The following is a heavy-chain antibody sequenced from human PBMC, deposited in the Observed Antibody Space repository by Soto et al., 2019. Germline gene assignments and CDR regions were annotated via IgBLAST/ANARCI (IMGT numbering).Heavy chain of an antibody. CDR1: GFSFSMYT. J-gene: IGHJ4*02. CDR2: ISSSSSYI. CDR3: ARRYTYDSGGYFY. Sequence: GGSLRLSCAASGFSFSMYTMNWVRQAPGMGLEWVSSISSSSSYIFYADSVKGRFTISRDNAENSLYLQVNSLRVEDTAVYYCARRYTYDSGGYFYWGQGTLVTVSS. D-gene: IGHD3-22*01. V-gene: IGHV3-21*01.